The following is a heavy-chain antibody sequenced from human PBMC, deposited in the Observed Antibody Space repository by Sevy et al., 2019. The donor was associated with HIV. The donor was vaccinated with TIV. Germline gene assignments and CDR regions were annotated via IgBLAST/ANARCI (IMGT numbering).Heavy chain of an antibody. Sequence: GGSLRLSCAASGFTFSSYAMHWVRQAPGKGLEWVAVISYDGSNKYYTDSVKGRFTISRDNSKNTLYLQMNSLRAEDTAVYYCARGWSDFDYWGQGTLSPSPQ. CDR1: GFTFSSYA. CDR2: ISYDGSNK. CDR3: ARGWSDFDY. D-gene: IGHD6-19*01. J-gene: IGHJ4*02. V-gene: IGHV3-30-3*01.